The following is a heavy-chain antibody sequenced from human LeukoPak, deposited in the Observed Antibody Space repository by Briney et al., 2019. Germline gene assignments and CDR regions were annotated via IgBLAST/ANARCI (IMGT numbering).Heavy chain of an antibody. CDR1: GGSISSSSYY. D-gene: IGHD6-19*01. CDR3: ARIAVAGTNEYFQH. J-gene: IGHJ1*01. CDR2: IYYSGST. V-gene: IGHV4-39*01. Sequence: SETLSLTCTVSGGSISSSSYYWGWIRQPPGKGLEWIGSIYYSGSTYYNPSLKSRVTISVDTSKNQFSLKLSSVTAADTAVYYCARIAVAGTNEYFQHWGQGTLVTVSP.